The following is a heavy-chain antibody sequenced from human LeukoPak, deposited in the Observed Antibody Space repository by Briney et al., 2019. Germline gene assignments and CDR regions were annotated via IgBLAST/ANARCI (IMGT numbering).Heavy chain of an antibody. CDR3: ARDSSGSYWSTNLDY. D-gene: IGHD3-10*01. Sequence: PGGSLRLSCAASGFTFSSYAMHWVRQAPGKGLEWVAVISYDGSNKYYADSVKGRFTISRDNSKNTLYLQMNSLRAEDTAVYYCARDSSGSYWSTNLDYGGQGTLVTVSS. J-gene: IGHJ4*02. CDR1: GFTFSSYA. V-gene: IGHV3-30*01. CDR2: ISYDGSNK.